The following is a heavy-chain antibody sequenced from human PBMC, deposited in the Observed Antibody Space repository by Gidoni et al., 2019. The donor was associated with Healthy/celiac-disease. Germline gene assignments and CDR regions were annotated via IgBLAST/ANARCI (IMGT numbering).Heavy chain of an antibody. V-gene: IGHV3-33*01. CDR3: ARALAAAGTGYYYYYGMDV. CDR2: IWYDGSNK. D-gene: IGHD6-13*01. CDR1: GFTFSSHG. Sequence: QVQLVESGGGVVQPGRSLRLSCAAAGFTFSSHGMHWVRQAPGKGLEWVAVIWYDGSNKYYADSVKGRFTISRDNSKNTLYLQMNSLRAEDTAVYYCARALAAAGTGYYYYYGMDVWGQGTTVTVSS. J-gene: IGHJ6*02.